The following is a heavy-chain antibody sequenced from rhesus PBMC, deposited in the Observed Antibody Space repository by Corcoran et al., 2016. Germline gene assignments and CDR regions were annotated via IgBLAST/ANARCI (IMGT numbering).Heavy chain of an antibody. CDR2: INGNHGST. J-gene: IGHJ4*01. V-gene: IGHV4-80*01. CDR3: ARYPRDCSSTYCSSGGIDY. D-gene: IGHD2-15*01. CDR1: GGSFSSYW. Sequence: QVQLQESGPGLVKPSETLSLTCAVSGGSFSSYWWSWIRQPPGKGLEWIGEINGNHGSTNYTPSLKRRVTISKDASKNQFSLRLSSVTAADTAVYYCARYPRDCSSTYCSSGGIDYWGQGVLVTVSS.